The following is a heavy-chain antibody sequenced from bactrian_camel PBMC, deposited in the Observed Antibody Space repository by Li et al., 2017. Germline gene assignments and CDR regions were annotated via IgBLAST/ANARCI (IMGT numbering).Heavy chain of an antibody. CDR1: GYTSSSKC. J-gene: IGHJ4*01. D-gene: IGHD7*01. Sequence: VQLVESGGDSVQAGGSLRLSCTASGYTSSSKCMGWFRQAPGKEREAIAAISAGGGSTYYADSAKGRFTISQDNAKNTVYLQMNSLKPEDTAMYYCAAPRFHGSCVAANDYNYWGQGTQVTVS. V-gene: IGHV3S40*01. CDR3: AAPRFHGSCVAANDYNY. CDR2: ISAGGGST.